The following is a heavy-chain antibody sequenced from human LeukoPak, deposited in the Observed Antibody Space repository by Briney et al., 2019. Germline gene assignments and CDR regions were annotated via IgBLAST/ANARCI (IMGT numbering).Heavy chain of an antibody. CDR1: GYSFTSYW. Sequence: GESLKISCKGSGYSFTSYWIGWVRQMPGKGLEWMGIIYPGDSDTRYSPFFQGQVTISADKSISTAYLQWSSLKASDTAMYYCARHGPGPVPAAMPGYWGQGALVTVSS. J-gene: IGHJ4*02. V-gene: IGHV5-51*01. CDR2: IYPGDSDT. D-gene: IGHD2-2*01. CDR3: ARHGPGPVPAAMPGY.